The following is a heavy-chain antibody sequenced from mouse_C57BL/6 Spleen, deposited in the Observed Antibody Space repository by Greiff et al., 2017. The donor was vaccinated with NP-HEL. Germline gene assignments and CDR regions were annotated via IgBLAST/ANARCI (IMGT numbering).Heavy chain of an antibody. Sequence: EVQLQESVAELVRPGASVKLSCTASGFNIKNTYMHWVKQRPEQGLEWIGRIDPANGNTKYAPKFQGKATITADTSSNTAYLQLSSLTSEDTAIYYGARRYYGSSYPWYFDVWGTGTTVTVSS. V-gene: IGHV14-3*01. CDR1: GFNIKNTY. CDR3: ARRYYGSSYPWYFDV. D-gene: IGHD1-1*01. CDR2: IDPANGNT. J-gene: IGHJ1*03.